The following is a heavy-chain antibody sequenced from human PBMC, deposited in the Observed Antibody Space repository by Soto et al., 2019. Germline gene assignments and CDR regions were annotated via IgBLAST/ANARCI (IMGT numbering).Heavy chain of an antibody. CDR3: AREGSGGYFFDY. Sequence: QVQLQESGPGLVKPSGTLSLTCAVSGGAISSSNWWSWVRQPPGRLLEWIGETHHGETTNYNPSLKSRVTISVDQSKNQFAQKLRSVPGAHTALYSWAREGSGGYFFDYWGQGTLVTVSS. V-gene: IGHV4-4*02. D-gene: IGHD3-10*01. CDR2: THHGETT. J-gene: IGHJ4*02. CDR1: GGAISSSNW.